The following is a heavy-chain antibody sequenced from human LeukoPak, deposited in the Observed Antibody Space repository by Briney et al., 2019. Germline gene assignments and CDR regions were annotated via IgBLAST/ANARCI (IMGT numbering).Heavy chain of an antibody. D-gene: IGHD4-17*01. J-gene: IGHJ6*03. CDR2: IIPIFGTA. V-gene: IGHV1-69*05. CDR1: GGTFSSYA. Sequence: SVKVSCKTSGGTFSSYAISWVRQAPGQGLEWMGRIIPIFGTANYAQKFQGRVTITTDESTSTAYMELSSLRSEDTAVYYCARGAHYGDFPYYYYYMDVWGKGTTVTVSS. CDR3: ARGAHYGDFPYYYYYMDV.